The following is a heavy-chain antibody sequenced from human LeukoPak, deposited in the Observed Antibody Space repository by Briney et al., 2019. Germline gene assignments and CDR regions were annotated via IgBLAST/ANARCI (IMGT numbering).Heavy chain of an antibody. CDR2: IIPIFGTA. CDR3: RFLEWSLQRFMDV. J-gene: IGHJ6*03. V-gene: IGHV1-69*05. D-gene: IGHD3-3*01. CDR1: GGIFSSYA. Sequence: ASVKVSCKASGGIFSSYAISWVRQAPGQGLEWIGGIIPIFGTANYAQKFQGRVTITTDESTSTAYMKLSSLRSEDTAVYYCRFLEWSLQRFMDVWGKGTTVTVSS.